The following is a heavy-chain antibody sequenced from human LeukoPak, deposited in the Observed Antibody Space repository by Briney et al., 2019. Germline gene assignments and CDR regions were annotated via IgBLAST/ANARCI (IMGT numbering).Heavy chain of an antibody. CDR3: ARGSVRGVIIPGY. CDR2: MNPNSGNT. J-gene: IGHJ4*02. CDR1: GYTFTSYD. D-gene: IGHD3-10*01. V-gene: IGHV1-8*01. Sequence: ASVRVSCKASGYTFTSYDINWVRQATGQGLEWMGWMNPNSGNTGYVQKFQGRVTMTRNTSISTAYMELSSLRSEDTAVYYCARGSVRGVIIPGYWGQGTLVTVSS.